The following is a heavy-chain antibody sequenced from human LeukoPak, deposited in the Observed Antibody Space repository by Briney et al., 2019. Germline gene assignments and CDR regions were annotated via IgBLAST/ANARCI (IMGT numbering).Heavy chain of an antibody. CDR3: ARESRSWEPDDYFDY. J-gene: IGHJ4*02. CDR2: INPNSGGT. CDR1: GYTFTGYY. V-gene: IGHV1-2*04. Sequence: ASVTVSFKASGYTFTGYYMHWVRQAPGQGLEWMGWINPNSGGTNYAQKFQGWVTMTRDTSISTAYMELSRLRSDDTAVYYCARESRSWEPDDYFDYWGQGTLVTVSS. D-gene: IGHD1-26*01.